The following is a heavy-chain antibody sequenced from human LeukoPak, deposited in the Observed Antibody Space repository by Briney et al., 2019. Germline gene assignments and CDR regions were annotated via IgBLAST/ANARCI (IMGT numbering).Heavy chain of an antibody. CDR2: ISGDGGIT. Sequence: GGSLRLSCAASEFTFSPYAMSWVRQAPGKGLEWVSGISGDGGITYYAGSVRGRFTISRDNSKNTLFLQMNSLRAEDTAIYYCAKSSAPGGYYYYGMDVWGQGTTVTVSS. J-gene: IGHJ6*02. CDR3: AKSSAPGGYYYYGMDV. V-gene: IGHV3-23*01. D-gene: IGHD6-19*01. CDR1: EFTFSPYA.